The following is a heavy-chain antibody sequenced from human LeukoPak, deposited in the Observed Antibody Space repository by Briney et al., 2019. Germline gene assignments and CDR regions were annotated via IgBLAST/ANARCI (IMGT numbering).Heavy chain of an antibody. CDR1: GFTFSTYA. V-gene: IGHV3-23*01. D-gene: IGHD3-10*02. Sequence: GGSLRLSCEASGFTFSTYAMTWVRQAPGKGLEWVSSIGSDNKPHYSESVKGRFAISRDNSKNMLFLQLNSLRAEDTAVYYCAREVHHYVVMDVWGQGTTVTVSS. CDR2: IGSDNKP. CDR3: AREVHHYVVMDV. J-gene: IGHJ6*02.